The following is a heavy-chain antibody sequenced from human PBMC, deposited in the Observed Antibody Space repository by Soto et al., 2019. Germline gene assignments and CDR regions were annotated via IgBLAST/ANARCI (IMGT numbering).Heavy chain of an antibody. J-gene: IGHJ4*02. CDR2: IKEDGSGK. Sequence: EVQLVESGGGLVQPGGSLRLSCAASGFTFSSYWMTWVRQAPGKGLEWVANIKEDGSGKYYVDSVKGRFTISRDNTKNSLCLQLNSLRAEDTATYYCVKAWYNDVWGSDFDYWGQGNLVTVSS. D-gene: IGHD3-10*02. V-gene: IGHV3-7*01. CDR1: GFTFSSYW. CDR3: VKAWYNDVWGSDFDY.